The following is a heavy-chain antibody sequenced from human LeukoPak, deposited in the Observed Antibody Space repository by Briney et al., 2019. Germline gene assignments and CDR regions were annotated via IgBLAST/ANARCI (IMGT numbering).Heavy chain of an antibody. CDR1: GGSISGKY. V-gene: IGHV4-59*01. J-gene: IGHJ6*03. D-gene: IGHD1-1*01. Sequence: SETLSLTCTVSGGSISGKYWSWIRQTPGKGLEWVGYIYYSGTTKYNPSLKSRVTISVDTSKNQFSLKVRSVTTADTAVYYCARAVQLERPPPLIDYYYKDVWGKGTTVTVSS. CDR2: IYYSGTT. CDR3: ARAVQLERPPPLIDYYYKDV.